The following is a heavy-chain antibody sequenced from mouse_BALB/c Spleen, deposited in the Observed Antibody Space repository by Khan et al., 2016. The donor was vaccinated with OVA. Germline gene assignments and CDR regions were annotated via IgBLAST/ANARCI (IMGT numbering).Heavy chain of an antibody. Sequence: EVELVESGGGLVQPGGSLKLSCATSGFTFSDYYMYWVRQTPEKRLEWVAYISNHGSTTYYPDTLRGRFTISRDNAKNTLYLQMSRLKSEDTAVDYCTREGDDGGLAYWGQGTLVTVSA. D-gene: IGHD2-3*01. J-gene: IGHJ3*01. CDR3: TREGDDGGLAY. CDR2: ISNHGSTT. CDR1: GFTFSDYY. V-gene: IGHV5-12*02.